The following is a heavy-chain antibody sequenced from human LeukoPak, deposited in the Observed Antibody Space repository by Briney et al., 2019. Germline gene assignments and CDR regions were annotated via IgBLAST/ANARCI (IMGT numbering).Heavy chain of an antibody. CDR3: ARDKGYCSGGSCYRYYYYGMDV. Sequence: PSQTLSLTCAVSGGSISSGGYSWRWIRQPPGKGLEWIAYIYHSGSTYYNPSLKSRVTISVDRSKNQFSLKLSSVTAADTAVYYCARDKGYCSGGSCYRYYYYGMDVWGQGTTVTVSS. D-gene: IGHD2-15*01. V-gene: IGHV4-30-2*01. CDR1: GGSISSGGYS. CDR2: IYHSGST. J-gene: IGHJ6*02.